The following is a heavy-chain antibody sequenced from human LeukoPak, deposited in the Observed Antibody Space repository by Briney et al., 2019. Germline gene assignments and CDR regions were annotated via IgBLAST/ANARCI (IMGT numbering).Heavy chain of an antibody. J-gene: IGHJ4*02. D-gene: IGHD6-13*01. Sequence: SQTLSLTCAISGDSVSSNIAAWNWIRQSPSRGLGWLGRTYYRSRWYYDYALSVRSRITINPDTSENQFSLQLNSVTPEDTAVYYCARDVSWRIDYWGQGTLVTVSS. CDR2: TYYRSRWYY. V-gene: IGHV6-1*01. CDR1: GDSVSSNIAA. CDR3: ARDVSWRIDY.